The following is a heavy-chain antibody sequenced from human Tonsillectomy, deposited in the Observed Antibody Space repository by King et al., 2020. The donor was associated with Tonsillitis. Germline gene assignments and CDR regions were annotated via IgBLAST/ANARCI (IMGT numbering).Heavy chain of an antibody. D-gene: IGHD3-10*01. CDR2: IYISGST. J-gene: IGHJ3*02. CDR3: ARSPSMVRGAPNAFDI. CDR1: GGSISSGNYY. Sequence: QLQESGPGLVKPSQTLSLTCTVSGGSISSGNYYWSWIRQPAGKGLEWIGRIYISGSTNYNPSLKSRVTISVDTSKNQFSLQLTSVTAADTAVYYCARSPSMVRGAPNAFDIWGQGTMVTVSS. V-gene: IGHV4-61*02.